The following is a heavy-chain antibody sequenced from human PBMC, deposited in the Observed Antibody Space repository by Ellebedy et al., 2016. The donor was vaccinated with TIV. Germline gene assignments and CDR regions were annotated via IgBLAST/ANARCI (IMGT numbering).Heavy chain of an antibody. CDR3: ATDGSYGDYLSPAHAFEI. D-gene: IGHD4-17*01. CDR2: INQDGGEK. CDR1: GFSFRSYW. Sequence: GESLKISCGTSGFSFRSYWMSWVRQAPGKGLEWVANINQDGGEKHYVDSVRGRFTISRDSAKNSLYLQMNSLRAEDTAVYYCATDGSYGDYLSPAHAFEIWGQGTMVAVSS. J-gene: IGHJ3*02. V-gene: IGHV3-7*01.